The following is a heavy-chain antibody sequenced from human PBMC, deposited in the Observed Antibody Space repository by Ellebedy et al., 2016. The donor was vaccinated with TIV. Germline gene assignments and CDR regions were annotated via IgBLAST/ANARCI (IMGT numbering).Heavy chain of an antibody. Sequence: GESLKISCAASGFTFNSYWMSWVRQAPGKGLGWVANINQDGSRIYYVDSVKGRFTISRDNAKNSVYLRMNTLRVEDTAVYHCVRDGAYGDYSPGYYGMDVWGQGTTVTVSS. CDR1: GFTFNSYW. D-gene: IGHD5-12*01. CDR3: VRDGAYGDYSPGYYGMDV. V-gene: IGHV3-7*03. CDR2: INQDGSRI. J-gene: IGHJ6*02.